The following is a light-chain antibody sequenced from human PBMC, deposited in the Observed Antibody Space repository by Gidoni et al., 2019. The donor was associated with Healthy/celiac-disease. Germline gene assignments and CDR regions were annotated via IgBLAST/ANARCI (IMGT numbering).Light chain of an antibody. CDR2: QDN. V-gene: IGLV3-1*01. CDR1: KLGDKY. CDR3: QVWDSSTAVV. Sequence: SYELTQPPSVSVSPGQTASITSSGDKLGDKYACWYQQKPGQSPVLVIYQDNKRPSGISERFSGSNSGNTATLIISGTQAMDEADYYCQVWDSSTAVVFGGGTKLTVL. J-gene: IGLJ2*01.